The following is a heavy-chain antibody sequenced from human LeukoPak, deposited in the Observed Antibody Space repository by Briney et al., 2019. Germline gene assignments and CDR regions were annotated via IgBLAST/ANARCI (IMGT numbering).Heavy chain of an antibody. Sequence: SQTLSLTCAISGDSVSSNSVTWNWIGQSPSRGLEWLGRTYYRSTWYNDYAVSVRGRITVNPDTSKNQFSLHLNSVTPEDTAVNYCARRLTQYDCFDPWGQGILVTVSS. CDR2: TYYRSTWYN. D-gene: IGHD2-2*01. CDR3: ARRLTQYDCFDP. J-gene: IGHJ5*02. V-gene: IGHV6-1*01. CDR1: GDSVSSNSVT.